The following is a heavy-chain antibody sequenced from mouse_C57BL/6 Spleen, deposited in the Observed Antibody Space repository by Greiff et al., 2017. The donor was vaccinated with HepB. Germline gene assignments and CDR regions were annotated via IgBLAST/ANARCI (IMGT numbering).Heavy chain of an antibody. V-gene: IGHV1-15*01. Sequence: LQESGAELVRPGASVTLSCKASGYTFTDYEMHWVKQTPVHGLEWIGAIDPETGGTAYNQKFKGKAILTADKSSSTAYMELRSLTSEDSAVYYCTAYYGNYDAMDYWGQGTSVTVSS. CDR1: GYTFTDYE. CDR3: TAYYGNYDAMDY. CDR2: IDPETGGT. J-gene: IGHJ4*01. D-gene: IGHD2-10*01.